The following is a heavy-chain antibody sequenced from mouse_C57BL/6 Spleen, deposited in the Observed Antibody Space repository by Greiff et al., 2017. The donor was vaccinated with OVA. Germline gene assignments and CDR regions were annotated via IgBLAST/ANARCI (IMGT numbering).Heavy chain of an antibody. V-gene: IGHV1-9*01. D-gene: IGHD3-1*01. CDR2: ILPGSGST. J-gene: IGHJ1*03. CDR1: GYTFTGYW. Sequence: QVQLQQSGAELMKPGASVKLSCKATGYTFTGYWIEWVKQRPGHGLEWIGEILPGSGSTNYNEKFMGKATFTADTSSNTAYLQLSSLTTEDAAIYYCAPRGTPEYFDVWGTGTTVTVSS. CDR3: APRGTPEYFDV.